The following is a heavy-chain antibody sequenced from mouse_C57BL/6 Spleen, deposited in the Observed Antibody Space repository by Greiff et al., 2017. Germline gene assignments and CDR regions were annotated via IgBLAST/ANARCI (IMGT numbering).Heavy chain of an antibody. CDR2: INPNNGGT. J-gene: IGHJ2*01. CDR3: AGLLRGYFDY. V-gene: IGHV1-26*01. CDR1: GYTFPDYF. D-gene: IGHD1-1*01. Sequence: VQLPPSGPELVKPGASEKLSCKASGYTFPDYFLKWVKQSHGKRLEWIGDINPNNGGTSYNQKFKGKAPWTVDKSSSTAYMELRSLTSEDSAVYYCAGLLRGYFDYWGQGTTLTVSS.